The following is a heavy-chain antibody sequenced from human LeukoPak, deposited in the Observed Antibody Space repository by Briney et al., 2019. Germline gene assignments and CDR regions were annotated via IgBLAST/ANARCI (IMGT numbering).Heavy chain of an antibody. Sequence: GGAPRLSFAAPGFTFSSYSISWGRQAPGKGLEWVSAISGSGGSTYYADSVKGRFTISRDNSKNTLYLQMNSLRAEDTAVYYCAKDLGGGGYWGQGTLVTVSS. CDR3: AKDLGGGGY. J-gene: IGHJ4*02. CDR1: GFTFSSYS. D-gene: IGHD3-16*01. CDR2: ISGSGGST. V-gene: IGHV3-23*01.